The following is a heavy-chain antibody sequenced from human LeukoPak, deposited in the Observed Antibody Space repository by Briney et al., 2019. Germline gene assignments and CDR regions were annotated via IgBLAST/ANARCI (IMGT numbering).Heavy chain of an antibody. CDR1: GGSFSGYY. CDR2: INHSGST. D-gene: IGHD3-9*01. J-gene: IGHJ6*03. Sequence: PSETLSLTCAVYGGSFSGYYWSWIRQPPGKGLEWIGEINHSGSTNYNPSLKSRVTISVDTSKNQFSLKLSSVTAADTAVYYCARRPVLRYFGSRNYYYYYMDVWGKGTTVTISS. V-gene: IGHV4-34*01. CDR3: ARRPVLRYFGSRNYYYYYMDV.